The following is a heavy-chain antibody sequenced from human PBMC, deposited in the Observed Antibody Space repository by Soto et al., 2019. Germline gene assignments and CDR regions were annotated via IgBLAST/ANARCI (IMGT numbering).Heavy chain of an antibody. V-gene: IGHV3-23*01. D-gene: IGHD3-3*01. Sequence: PGGSLRLSCAASGFTFNSYAMSWVRQAPGKGLEWVSAISGSGGSTYYADSVKGRFTISRDNSKNTLYLQMNSLRAEDTAVYYCAKDSEDFWSGYYVPYWGQGTLVTVSS. CDR3: AKDSEDFWSGYYVPY. CDR1: GFTFNSYA. J-gene: IGHJ4*02. CDR2: ISGSGGST.